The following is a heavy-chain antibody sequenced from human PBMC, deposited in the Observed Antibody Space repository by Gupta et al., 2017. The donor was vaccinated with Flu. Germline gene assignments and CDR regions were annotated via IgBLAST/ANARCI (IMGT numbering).Heavy chain of an antibody. V-gene: IGHV1-2*06. Sequence: IHWGRQAPGQGLEWMGRITPNSGDTKYAQRFQGRVTMTRDTSISTVYRELNRLRSDATAVYYCARVQGWSSPTCYTEGADYWGQGTLVTVFS. CDR2: ITPNSGDT. CDR3: ARVQGWSSPTCYTEGADY. D-gene: IGHD2-2*02. J-gene: IGHJ4*02.